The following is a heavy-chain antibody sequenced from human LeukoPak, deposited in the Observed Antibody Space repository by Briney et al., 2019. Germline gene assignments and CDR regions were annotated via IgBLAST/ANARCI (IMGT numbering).Heavy chain of an antibody. CDR3: ARDLTIVVVPAATGRPGWFDP. CDR2: IIPIFGTA. Sequence: SVKVSCKASGGTFSSYAISWVRQAPGQGLEWMGGIIPIFGTANYAQKFQGRVTITADESTSTAYMELSSLRSEDTAVYYCARDLTIVVVPAATGRPGWFDPGGQGTLVTVSS. V-gene: IGHV1-69*01. D-gene: IGHD2-2*01. CDR1: GGTFSSYA. J-gene: IGHJ5*02.